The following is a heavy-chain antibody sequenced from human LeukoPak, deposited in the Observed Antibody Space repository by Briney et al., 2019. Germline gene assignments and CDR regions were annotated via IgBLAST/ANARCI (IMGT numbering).Heavy chain of an antibody. J-gene: IGHJ6*02. D-gene: IGHD3-22*01. CDR3: ARAQYYDSTTAGGMDV. Sequence: GGSLRLSCAASGFTFSTYWMHWVRQAPGKGLVLVSRINSDGSSTNYADSVKGRFTISRDNAKNTLYLQMSSLRTEDTAVYYCARAQYYDSTTAGGMDVWGQGTTVTVSS. CDR2: INSDGSST. V-gene: IGHV3-74*01. CDR1: GFTFSTYW.